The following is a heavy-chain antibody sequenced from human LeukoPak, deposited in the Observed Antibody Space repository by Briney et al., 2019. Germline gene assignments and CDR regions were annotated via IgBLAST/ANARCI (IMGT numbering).Heavy chain of an antibody. CDR1: GFTFTNYA. CDR3: AKDWSCDF. D-gene: IGHD1-26*01. CDR2: IDGSGSKI. Sequence: QPGGFLRLSCAASGFTFTNYAMTWVRQAPGKGLEWVSAIDGSGSKIHYADSVKGRFTISRDNSKNTLYLQMNSLRAEDTAVNYCAKDWSCDFWGQGTLVTVSS. J-gene: IGHJ4*02. V-gene: IGHV3-23*01.